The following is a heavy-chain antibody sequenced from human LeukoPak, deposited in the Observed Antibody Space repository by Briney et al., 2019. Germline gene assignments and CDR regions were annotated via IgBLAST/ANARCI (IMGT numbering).Heavy chain of an antibody. J-gene: IGHJ4*02. Sequence: SETLSLTCTVSGVSISSYYWSWIRQPPGKGLEYIGYIYYSGNTNYNPSLKSRVTISVDTSENQFSLKLSSVTAADTAVYYCARGTSSLDYWGQGTLVTVSS. CDR1: GVSISSYY. V-gene: IGHV4-59*01. CDR3: ARGTSSLDY. CDR2: IYYSGNT.